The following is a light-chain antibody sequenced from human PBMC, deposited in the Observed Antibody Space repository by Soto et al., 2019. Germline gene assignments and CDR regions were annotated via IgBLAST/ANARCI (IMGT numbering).Light chain of an antibody. CDR3: SSYAGSSNV. CDR2: ELN. CDR1: SSDVGGYNY. Sequence: QSVLTQPPSASGSPGQSVAISCTGTSSDVGGYNYVSWYQQHPGKAPKLMIYELNKRPSGVPDRFSGSKSGNTASLTVSGLQAEDEADYYCSSYAGSSNVFGTGTKLTVL. V-gene: IGLV2-8*01. J-gene: IGLJ1*01.